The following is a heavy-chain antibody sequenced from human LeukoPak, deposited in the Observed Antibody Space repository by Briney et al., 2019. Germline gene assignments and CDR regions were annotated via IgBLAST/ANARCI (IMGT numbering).Heavy chain of an antibody. J-gene: IGHJ4*02. V-gene: IGHV3-48*04. CDR2: ISSSSSTI. D-gene: IGHD6-13*01. Sequence: GGSLRLSCAASGFTFYSYSMNWVRQAPGEGLEWGSYISSSSSTIYYADSVKGRFTISRDNAKNSLYLQMNSLRAEDTAVYYCARGAGYSSSWTNYWGQGTLVTVSS. CDR3: ARGAGYSSSWTNY. CDR1: GFTFYSYS.